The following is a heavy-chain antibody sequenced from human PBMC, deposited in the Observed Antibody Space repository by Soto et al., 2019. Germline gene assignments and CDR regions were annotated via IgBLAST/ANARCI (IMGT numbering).Heavy chain of an antibody. J-gene: IGHJ4*02. CDR3: AREMAGLGGEYDY. D-gene: IGHD3-16*01. CDR2: ISGSSGNA. V-gene: IGHV1-18*01. CDR1: GYTFTKYG. Sequence: QVQLVQSGAEVKKPGASVKVCCKTSGYTFTKYGVGWVRQAPGQGLEWMGWISGSSGNANYAEKVQGRITLTTDTSTSTAYIELRSLRSDDTAVYYCAREMAGLGGEYDYWGQGTLVTVSS.